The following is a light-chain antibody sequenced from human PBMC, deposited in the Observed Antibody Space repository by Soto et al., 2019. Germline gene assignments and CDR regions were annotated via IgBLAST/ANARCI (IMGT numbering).Light chain of an antibody. Sequence: IGMTQSPATLSVSPGERATLSCRASQSVRSNLAWYQQKPGQAPRLLIYGASTRATGIPATFSGSGSGTQFTLTISSLQSADFAVYYCQQYNNWPAITFGQGTRLEIK. CDR2: GAS. J-gene: IGKJ5*01. CDR1: QSVRSN. V-gene: IGKV3D-15*01. CDR3: QQYNNWPAIT.